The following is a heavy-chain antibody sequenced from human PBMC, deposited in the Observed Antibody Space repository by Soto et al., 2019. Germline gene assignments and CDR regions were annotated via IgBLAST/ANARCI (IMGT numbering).Heavy chain of an antibody. D-gene: IGHD2-15*01. CDR1: GFTFSSYA. V-gene: IGHV3-30-3*01. CDR2: ISYDGSNK. Sequence: QVQLVESGGGVVQPGRSLRLSCAGSGFTFSSYAMHWVRQAPGKVLEWVAVISYDGSNKYYADSVKGRFTISRDNSKNTLYLQMNSLRAEDTAVYYCARAGCDGGSCYTLVGLRYGMDVWGQGTTVTVSS. CDR3: ARAGCDGGSCYTLVGLRYGMDV. J-gene: IGHJ6*02.